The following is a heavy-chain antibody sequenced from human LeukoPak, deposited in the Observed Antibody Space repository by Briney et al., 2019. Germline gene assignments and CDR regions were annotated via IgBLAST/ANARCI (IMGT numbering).Heavy chain of an antibody. V-gene: IGHV4-59*01. CDR2: IYDSGST. J-gene: IGHJ5*02. D-gene: IGHD2-15*01. CDR1: GGSFSGYY. Sequence: PSETLSLTCAVYGGSFSGYYWSWIRQPPGKGLEWIGYIYDSGSTNYNPSLKSRVTISVDTSKNQFSLKVSSVTAADTAVYYCARVDGSCSGGSCPSGNWFDPWGQGTLVTVSS. CDR3: ARVDGSCSGGSCPSGNWFDP.